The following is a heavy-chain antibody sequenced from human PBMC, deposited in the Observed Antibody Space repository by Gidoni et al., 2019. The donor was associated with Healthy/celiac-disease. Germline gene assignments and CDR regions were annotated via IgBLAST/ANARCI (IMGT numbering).Heavy chain of an antibody. CDR1: GLTLSSYD. J-gene: IGHJ4*02. CDR3: AKSWGLGEDCSSTSCYQAAAREFDF. D-gene: IGHD2-2*01. CDR2: ISGSVGST. V-gene: IGHV3-23*01. Sequence: EVQLLESGGGLVQPGGSRRPPGAAPGLTLSSYDRSWVRQGPGKGLECVSAISGSVGSTYYADSVKGRFTISSDHSKTALYLQVNSLRAEDTAVYYCAKSWGLGEDCSSTSCYQAAAREFDFWGQGTLVTVSS.